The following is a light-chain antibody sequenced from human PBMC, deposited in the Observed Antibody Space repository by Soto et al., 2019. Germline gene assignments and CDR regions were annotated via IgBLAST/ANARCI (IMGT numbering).Light chain of an antibody. CDR3: IRVRRLLS. CDR2: KVS. CDR1: RSLVASDGNAY. J-gene: IGKJ5*01. Sequence: EIVLTQTPLLSPVTLGQPASISCRSSRSLVASDGNAYLTWLHQRPGQPPRPLFYKVSQRLSGVPDRFSGSGAGLVFTMQISGVEAEDVGSYFCIRVRRLLSFGEGTRLEIK. V-gene: IGKV2-24*01.